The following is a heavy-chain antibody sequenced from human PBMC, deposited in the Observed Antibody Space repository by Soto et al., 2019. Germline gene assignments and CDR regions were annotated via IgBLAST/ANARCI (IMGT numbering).Heavy chain of an antibody. CDR3: ARAGTNMVQFDY. CDR1: GGSINSYF. J-gene: IGHJ4*02. Sequence: PSETLSLTCTVYGGSINSYFMSWIRQSPGKGLEWIGHIYYSGSTSYSPSLKSRVSISVDTSKNQFSLEVHSVTAADTAVYYCARAGTNMVQFDYWGQGTLVTVSS. V-gene: IGHV4-59*01. CDR2: IYYSGST. D-gene: IGHD3-10*01.